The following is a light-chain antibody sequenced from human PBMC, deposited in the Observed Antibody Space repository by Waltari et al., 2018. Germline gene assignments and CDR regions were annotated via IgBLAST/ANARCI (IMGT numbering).Light chain of an antibody. CDR2: GAS. V-gene: IGKV1-27*01. Sequence: DIQMTQSPSFVSASIGDRVTITCRASHDIGNFLAWYQQKPGKAPSLVVYGASLVQSGVPSRFSASGSETDCTRNINGLLPEDVGDYYCQRYDNDPLTFGGGTKVEI. CDR1: HDIGNF. CDR3: QRYDNDPLT. J-gene: IGKJ4*01.